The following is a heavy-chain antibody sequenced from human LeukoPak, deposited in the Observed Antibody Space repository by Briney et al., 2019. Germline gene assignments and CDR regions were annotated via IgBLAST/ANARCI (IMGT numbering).Heavy chain of an antibody. CDR1: GFTFSSFS. CDR2: TSSSSAYT. CDR3: AKGVGYSGYDWGYYFDY. D-gene: IGHD5-12*01. Sequence: SGGSLRLSCAASGFTFSSFSMIWVRQAPGKGLEWVSSTSSSSAYTFYAESGKGRFTISRDSAKNSLYLQMSSLRAEDTALYYCAKGVGYSGYDWGYYFDYWGQGTLVTVSS. J-gene: IGHJ4*02. V-gene: IGHV3-21*04.